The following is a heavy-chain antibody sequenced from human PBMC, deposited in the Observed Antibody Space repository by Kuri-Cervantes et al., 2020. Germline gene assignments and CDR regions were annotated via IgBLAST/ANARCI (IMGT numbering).Heavy chain of an antibody. CDR3: ARISIVGAIADY. D-gene: IGHD1-26*01. Sequence: ESLKISCTVSGGSINNHYWSWIRQPPGKGLEWIGSIYYSGSTYYNPSLKSRVTISVDTSKNQFSLKLSSVTAADTAVYYCARISIVGAIADYWGQGTLVTVSS. J-gene: IGHJ4*02. CDR1: GGSINNHY. CDR2: IYYSGST. V-gene: IGHV4-59*05.